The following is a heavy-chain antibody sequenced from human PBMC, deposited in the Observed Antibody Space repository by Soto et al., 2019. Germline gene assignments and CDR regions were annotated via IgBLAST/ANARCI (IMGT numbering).Heavy chain of an antibody. CDR2: IFSGGST. CDR1: GFTVSTNY. CDR3: ARVSRDTSIVKYFDY. D-gene: IGHD5-18*01. V-gene: IGHV3-53*04. Sequence: PGGSLRLSCAASGFTVSTNYMSWVRQAPGKGLEWVSVIFSGGSTYYADSVKGRFTISRHNSKNTLDLQMNSLRVEDTAVYYCARVSRDTSIVKYFDYWGQGTIVIVYS. J-gene: IGHJ4*02.